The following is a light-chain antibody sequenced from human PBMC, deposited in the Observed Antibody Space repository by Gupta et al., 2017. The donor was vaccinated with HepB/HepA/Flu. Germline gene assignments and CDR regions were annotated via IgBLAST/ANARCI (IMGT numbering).Light chain of an antibody. CDR1: SSDVGNHNL. CDR2: EVN. Sequence: QSALTQPVSVSGSPGPSISISCTGTSSDVGNHNLVSWYQLHPGKAPKLIFEVNKRPSGVSIRVSGSKSGNTASLTISGVQAEDESHYYCCSYAGNSMLFGGGTKLTVL. CDR3: CSYAGNSML. J-gene: IGLJ2*01. V-gene: IGLV2-23*02.